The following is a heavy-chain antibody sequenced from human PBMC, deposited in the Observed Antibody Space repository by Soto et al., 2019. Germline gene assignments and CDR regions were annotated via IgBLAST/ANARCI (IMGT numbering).Heavy chain of an antibody. CDR3: ARRQRYYYDSSGYYSYWYFDL. D-gene: IGHD3-22*01. J-gene: IGHJ2*01. V-gene: IGHV5-51*01. CDR1: GYSFTSYW. Sequence: EVQLVQSGAEVKKPGESLKISCKGSGYSFTSYWIGWVRQMPGKGLEWMGIIYPGDSDTRYSPSFQGQVTISADKSISTAYLQWSSLKASDTAMYYCARRQRYYYDSSGYYSYWYFDLWGRGTLVTVSS. CDR2: IYPGDSDT.